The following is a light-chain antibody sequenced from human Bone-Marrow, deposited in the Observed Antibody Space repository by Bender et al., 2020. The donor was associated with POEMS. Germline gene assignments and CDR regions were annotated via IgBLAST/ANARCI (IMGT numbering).Light chain of an antibody. CDR1: SSNIGAHA. CDR2: SSH. CDR3: AAWDDSLTGV. V-gene: IGLV1-44*01. J-gene: IGLJ3*02. Sequence: QSVLTQPPSASGTPGQRVTISCSGGSSNIGAHAVNWYQHLPGTAPKLLIYSSHRRPSEVPDRFSGSKSGTSASLAISGLRSEDEATYCCAAWDDSLTGVFGGGTKLTVL.